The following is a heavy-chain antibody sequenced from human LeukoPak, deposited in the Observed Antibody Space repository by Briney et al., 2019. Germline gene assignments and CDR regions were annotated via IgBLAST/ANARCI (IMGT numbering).Heavy chain of an antibody. D-gene: IGHD1-1*01. Sequence: ASVKVSCKASGYTFNIYYIHWVRQAPGQGLEWMGRINPKNAAPNYTQRFQDRVTFTTDTSISTAYMEISALTSDDTAVYYCARGSTRDTWGQGTLVTVSS. J-gene: IGHJ4*02. CDR1: GYTFNIYY. V-gene: IGHV1-2*06. CDR3: ARGSTRDT. CDR2: INPKNAAP.